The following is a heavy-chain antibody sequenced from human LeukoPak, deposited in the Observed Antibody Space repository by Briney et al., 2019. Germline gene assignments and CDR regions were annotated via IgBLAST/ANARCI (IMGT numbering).Heavy chain of an antibody. D-gene: IGHD2-2*01. V-gene: IGHV3-21*01. J-gene: IGHJ3*02. CDR2: ISSSSSYI. Sequence: GSLRLSCAASGFTFSSYSMNWVRQAPGKGLEWVSSISSSSSYIYYADSVKGRFTISRDNAKNSLYLQMNSLRAEDTAVYYCARDPPYCSSTSCPKEDAFDIWGQGTMVTVSS. CDR3: ARDPPYCSSTSCPKEDAFDI. CDR1: GFTFSSYS.